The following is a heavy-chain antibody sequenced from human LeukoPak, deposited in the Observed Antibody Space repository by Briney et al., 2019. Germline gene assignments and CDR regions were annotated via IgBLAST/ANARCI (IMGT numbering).Heavy chain of an antibody. CDR2: IYPGDSDT. CDR1: GYIFANYW. D-gene: IGHD2-15*01. Sequence: GESLKISCKASGYIFANYWIGWVRQMPGKGLEWMGIIYPGDSDTRYSPSFQGQVTISADKSIRTAYLQWSSLKASDTAMYYCARQEYCSGGSCYTWFDPWGQGTLVTVSS. J-gene: IGHJ5*02. CDR3: ARQEYCSGGSCYTWFDP. V-gene: IGHV5-51*01.